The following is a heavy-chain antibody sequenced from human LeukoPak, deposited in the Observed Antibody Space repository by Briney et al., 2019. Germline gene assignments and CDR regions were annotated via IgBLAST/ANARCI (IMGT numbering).Heavy chain of an antibody. CDR3: ARSGSKAMTAINF. CDR2: IYYSGST. CDR1: GGSISSYY. D-gene: IGHD2-21*02. V-gene: IGHV4-59*01. J-gene: IGHJ4*02. Sequence: SETLSLTCTVSGGSISSYYWSWIRQPPGKGLEWIGYIYYSGSTNYNPSLKSRVTISVDTSKNQFSLKLSSVTAADTAVYYCARSGSKAMTAINFWGQGTLVTVSS.